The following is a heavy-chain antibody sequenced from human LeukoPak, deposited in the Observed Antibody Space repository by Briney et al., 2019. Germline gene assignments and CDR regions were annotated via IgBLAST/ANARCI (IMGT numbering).Heavy chain of an antibody. CDR2: IYYSGST. J-gene: IGHJ4*02. Sequence: KPSETLSLTCTVSGGSISSYYWSWIRQPPGKGLEWIGSIYYSGSTYYNPSLKSRVTISVDTSKNQFSLKLSSVTAADTAVYYCARDRHYYDSSGYYPVYYFDYWGQGTLVTVSS. CDR1: GGSISSYY. D-gene: IGHD3-22*01. CDR3: ARDRHYYDSSGYYPVYYFDY. V-gene: IGHV4-59*12.